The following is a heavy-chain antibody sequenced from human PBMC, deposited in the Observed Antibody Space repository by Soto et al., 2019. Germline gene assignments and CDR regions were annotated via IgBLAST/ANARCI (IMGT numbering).Heavy chain of an antibody. J-gene: IGHJ4*02. D-gene: IGHD3-16*01. V-gene: IGHV3-30*03. CDR3: ARVGSGGGGDY. CDR2: ISNDGSHE. CDR1: GLMFSNYA. Sequence: HPGGSLRLSCAASGLMFSNYAMYWVRQAPGKGPEWVAVISNDGSHEYYVDSVKGRFSSSRDNSKNTVYLQMNSLRPDDTAFYYCARVGSGGGGDYWGQGTLVTVSS.